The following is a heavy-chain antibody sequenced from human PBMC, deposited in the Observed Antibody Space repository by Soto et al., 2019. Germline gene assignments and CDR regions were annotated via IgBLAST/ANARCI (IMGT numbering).Heavy chain of an antibody. D-gene: IGHD3-10*01. CDR2: IKSETDGGTI. J-gene: IGHJ5*02. CDR3: TTDRDLWFGELPPEFDP. Sequence: EVQLVESGGGLVKPGGALRLSCAASGFTFSDAWMSWVRQAPGKGLEWVGRIKSETDGGTIDYAAPVKGRFTISRDDSKNTLFLQMNSLKTEDTAVYYCTTDRDLWFGELPPEFDPWGQGTLVTVSA. V-gene: IGHV3-15*01. CDR1: GFTFSDAW.